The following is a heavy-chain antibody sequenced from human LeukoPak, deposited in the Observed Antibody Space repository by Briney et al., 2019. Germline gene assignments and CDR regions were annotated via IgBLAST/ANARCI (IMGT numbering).Heavy chain of an antibody. Sequence: GRSLRPSCAASGFTFSSYAMHWVRQAPGKGLEWVAVISYDGSNKYYADSVKGRFTISRDNSKNTLYLQMNSLRAEDTAVYYCARGEVVVPAAPFDYWGQGTLVTVSS. CDR1: GFTFSSYA. CDR3: ARGEVVVPAAPFDY. D-gene: IGHD2-2*01. V-gene: IGHV3-30-3*01. J-gene: IGHJ4*02. CDR2: ISYDGSNK.